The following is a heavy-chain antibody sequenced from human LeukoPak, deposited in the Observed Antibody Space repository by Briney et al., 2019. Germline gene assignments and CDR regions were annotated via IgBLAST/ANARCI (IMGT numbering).Heavy chain of an antibody. CDR3: TRFWSGYSPPYYYYYMDV. CDR1: GFTFSSYA. D-gene: IGHD3-3*01. V-gene: IGHV3-15*01. Sequence: AGGSLRLSCAASGFTFSSYAMSWVRQAPGKGLEWVGRIKSKTDGGTTDYAAPVKGRFTISRDDSKNTLYLQMNSLKTEDTAVYYCTRFWSGYSPPYYYYYMDVWGKGTTVTVSS. J-gene: IGHJ6*03. CDR2: IKSKTDGGTT.